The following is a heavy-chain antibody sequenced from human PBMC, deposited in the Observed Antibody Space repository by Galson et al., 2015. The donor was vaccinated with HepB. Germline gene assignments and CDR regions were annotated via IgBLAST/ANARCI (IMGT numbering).Heavy chain of an antibody. CDR1: GFTFSDHY. CDR3: ARDRLHMGKHYSDY. V-gene: IGHV3-72*01. CDR2: IRNKPKGYTT. D-gene: IGHD2-21*01. Sequence: SLRLSCAASGFTFSDHYMDWVRQAPGKGLEWVGRIRNKPKGYTTEYAASVKGRFTISRDESKNSLYLQMNSLRTDDTAVYYCARDRLHMGKHYSDYWGQGSLVTVSS. J-gene: IGHJ4*02.